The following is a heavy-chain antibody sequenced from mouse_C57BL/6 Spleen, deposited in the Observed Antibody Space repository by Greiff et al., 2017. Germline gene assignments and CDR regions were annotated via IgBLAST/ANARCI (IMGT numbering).Heavy chain of an antibody. Sequence: QVQLQQPGAELVKPGASVKLSCKASGYTFTSYWMHWVKQRPGRGLEWIGRIDPNSGGTKNNEKFKSKATLTVDKTSSTAYMQLSSLTSEDSAVYYWARGGVTTVVADFDYWGQGTTLTVSS. V-gene: IGHV1-72*01. D-gene: IGHD1-1*01. CDR3: ARGGVTTVVADFDY. CDR2: IDPNSGGT. CDR1: GYTFTSYW. J-gene: IGHJ2*01.